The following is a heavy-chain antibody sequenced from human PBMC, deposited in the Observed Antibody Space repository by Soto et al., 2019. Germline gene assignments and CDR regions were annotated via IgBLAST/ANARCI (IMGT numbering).Heavy chain of an antibody. J-gene: IGHJ5*02. CDR1: GFTFSSYS. D-gene: IGHD2-15*01. V-gene: IGHV3-48*01. CDR2: ISSSISTI. Sequence: GSLRLSCAASGFTFSSYSMNWVRQAPGKGLEWVSYISSSISTIYYADSVKGRFTISRDNAKNSLYLQMNSLRAEDTAVYYCARDRTVVRRNWFDPWGQGTLVTVSS. CDR3: ARDRTVVRRNWFDP.